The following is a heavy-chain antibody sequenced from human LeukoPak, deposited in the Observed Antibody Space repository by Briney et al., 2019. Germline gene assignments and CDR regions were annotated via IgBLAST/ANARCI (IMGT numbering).Heavy chain of an antibody. J-gene: IGHJ4*02. CDR1: SYSISRGYY. D-gene: IGHD1-7*01. CDR3: ARSGGTWIYNY. V-gene: IGHV4-38-2*02. CDR2: IHHTGTT. Sequence: SETLSLTCTVSSYSISRGYYWGWIRQSPGKGLEWIGNIHHTGTTSYNPSLGSRVTISLDLSKNQFSLKLTSVTAADTAVYYCARSGGTWIYNYWGQGTLVTVSS.